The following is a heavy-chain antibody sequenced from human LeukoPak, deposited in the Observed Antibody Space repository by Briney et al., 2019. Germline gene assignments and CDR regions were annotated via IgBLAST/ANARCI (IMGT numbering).Heavy chain of an antibody. CDR3: AKVPATLAAGDYYYYYGMDV. CDR1: GFTFSSYA. D-gene: IGHD2/OR15-2a*01. Sequence: GESLRLSCAASGFTFSSYAMSWVRQAPGKGLEWVSAISGSGGSTYYADSVKGRFTISRDNSKNTLYLQMNSLRAEDTAVYYCAKVPATLAAGDYYYYYGMDVWGQGTTVTVSS. V-gene: IGHV3-23*01. J-gene: IGHJ6*02. CDR2: ISGSGGST.